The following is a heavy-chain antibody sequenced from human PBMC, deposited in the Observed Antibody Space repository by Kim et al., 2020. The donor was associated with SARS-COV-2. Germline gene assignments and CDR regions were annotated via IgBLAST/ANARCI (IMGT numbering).Heavy chain of an antibody. CDR3: AKRGPFESSAHSLDF. D-gene: IGHD3-22*01. CDR2: VSNDGNTE. Sequence: GGSLRLSCAASGFTFTKHGMHWVRQAPGKGLEWVTVVSNDGNTEYYADSVKVRFTVSIDNSKNMVFLQMDSLRVEDTAVYYCAKRGPFESSAHSLDFWGQGTLVTVSS. J-gene: IGHJ4*02. CDR1: GFTFTKHG. V-gene: IGHV3-30*18.